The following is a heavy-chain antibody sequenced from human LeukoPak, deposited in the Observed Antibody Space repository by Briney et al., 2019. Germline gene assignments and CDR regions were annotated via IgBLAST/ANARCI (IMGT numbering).Heavy chain of an antibody. D-gene: IGHD3-22*01. CDR3: AKFLNYYDSSDVFDI. CDR2: ISGSGGRT. CDR1: GFTFSNYG. Sequence: PGGSLRLSCAASGFTFSNYGMSWVRQAPGRGLEWVSSISGSGGRTYYADSVKGRFTISRDNSKNTLCLQMNSLRAEDTAVYYCAKFLNYYDSSDVFDIWGQGTMVTVSS. J-gene: IGHJ3*02. V-gene: IGHV3-23*01.